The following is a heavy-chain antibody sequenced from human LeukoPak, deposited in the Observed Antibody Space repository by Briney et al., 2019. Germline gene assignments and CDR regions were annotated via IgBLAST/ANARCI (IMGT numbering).Heavy chain of an antibody. CDR3: ARDIASSTSYYYGMDV. Sequence: PGGSLRLSCAASGFTFSSYSMNWVRQAPGKGLEWVSSISSSSSYIYYADSVKGRFTISRDNAKNSLYLRMNSLRAEDTAVYYCARDIASSTSYYYGMDVWGQGTTVTVSS. CDR1: GFTFSSYS. J-gene: IGHJ6*02. V-gene: IGHV3-21*01. D-gene: IGHD2-2*01. CDR2: ISSSSSYI.